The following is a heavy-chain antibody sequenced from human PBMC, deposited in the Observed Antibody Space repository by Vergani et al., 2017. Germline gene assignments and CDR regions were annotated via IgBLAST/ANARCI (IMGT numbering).Heavy chain of an antibody. D-gene: IGHD2-15*01. CDR3: ASLYCSGGSCSKGYFDL. CDR2: IIPLFGIA. V-gene: IGHV1-69*17. CDR1: GGTFSSYA. J-gene: IGHJ2*01. Sequence: QVQLVQSGAEVKKPGSSVKVSCKASGGTFSSYAISWVRQAPGQGLEWMGGIIPLFGIANYAQKFQGRVTITADKSTSTAYMGLSSLRAEDTAVYYCASLYCSGGSCSKGYFDLWGRGTLVTVSS.